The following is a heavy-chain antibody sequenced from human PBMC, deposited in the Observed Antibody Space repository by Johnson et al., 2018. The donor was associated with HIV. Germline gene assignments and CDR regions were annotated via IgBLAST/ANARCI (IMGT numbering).Heavy chain of an antibody. D-gene: IGHD1-14*01. J-gene: IGHJ3*02. Sequence: QVQLVESGGGVVQPGRSLRLSCAASGFTFSSYAMHWVRQDPGKGLEWVAVISYDGSNKYYADSVKGRFTISRDNSKNTLYLQMNSLRAEDTAVYYCPVDTEAFDIWGQGTMVTVSS. V-gene: IGHV3-30*04. CDR2: ISYDGSNK. CDR1: GFTFSSYA. CDR3: PVDTEAFDI.